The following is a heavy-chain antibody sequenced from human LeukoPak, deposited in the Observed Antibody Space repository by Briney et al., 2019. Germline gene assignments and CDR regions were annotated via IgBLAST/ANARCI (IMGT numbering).Heavy chain of an antibody. D-gene: IGHD5-18*01. Sequence: SETLSLTCTVSGGSISSYYWSWIRQPPGKGLEWIGYICYSGSTNYNPSLKSRVTISVDTSKNQFSLKLTSVTAADTAVYYCARTTEGGYTYGYFYYYYMDVWGKGTTVTISS. CDR2: ICYSGST. CDR3: ARTTEGGYTYGYFYYYYMDV. V-gene: IGHV4-59*01. CDR1: GGSISSYY. J-gene: IGHJ6*03.